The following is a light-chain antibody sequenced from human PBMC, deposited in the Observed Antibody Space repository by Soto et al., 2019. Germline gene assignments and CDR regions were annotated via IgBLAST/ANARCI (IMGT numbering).Light chain of an antibody. Sequence: QSALTQPASVSGSPGQSITISCSGTPSDIGAYNYVSWYQHLPGKAPKVIIYDVTNRPSGVSSRFSGSKSGTTASLTISGLQAEDEANYYCGSYTISSTLMIFGGGNQLTVL. CDR1: PSDIGAYNY. J-gene: IGLJ2*01. V-gene: IGLV2-14*03. CDR3: GSYTISSTLMI. CDR2: DVT.